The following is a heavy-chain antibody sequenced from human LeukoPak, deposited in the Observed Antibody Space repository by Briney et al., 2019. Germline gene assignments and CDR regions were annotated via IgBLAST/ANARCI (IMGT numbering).Heavy chain of an antibody. CDR2: IIPIFGTA. D-gene: IGHD6-6*01. CDR1: GYTFTSYG. Sequence: SVKVSCKASGYTFTSYGISWVRQAPGQGLEWMGGIIPIFGTANYAQKFQGRVTITTDESTSTAYMELSSLRSEDTAVYYCARGGYSSYTSFDYWGQGTLVTVSS. V-gene: IGHV1-69*05. J-gene: IGHJ4*02. CDR3: ARGGYSSYTSFDY.